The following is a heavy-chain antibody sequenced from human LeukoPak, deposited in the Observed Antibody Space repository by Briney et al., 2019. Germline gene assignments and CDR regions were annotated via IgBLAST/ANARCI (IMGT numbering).Heavy chain of an antibody. Sequence: GGSLRLSCAGSGFTFSTPWVSWVRQAPGKGLEWVGRVKSKAHGGTTDYAAPVDGRFTISRDDSKAMLYLQMNNLKTEDTAVYYCATEYFGMDVWGQGTTVTVSS. CDR3: ATEYFGMDV. CDR1: GFTFSTPW. V-gene: IGHV3-15*01. J-gene: IGHJ6*02. CDR2: VKSKAHGGTT.